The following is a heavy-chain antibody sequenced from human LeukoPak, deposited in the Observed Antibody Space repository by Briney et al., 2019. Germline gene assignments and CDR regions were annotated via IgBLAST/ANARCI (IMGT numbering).Heavy chain of an antibody. CDR2: INPNSGGT. CDR3: ARAESWTGTTDYYYMDV. J-gene: IGHJ6*03. Sequence: ASVKVSCKASGYTFTGFYIHWVRQAPGQGLEWMGWINPNSGGTNYAQKFQGRVTMTRNTSISTAYMELSSLRSEDTAVYYCARAESWTGTTDYYYMDVWGKGTTVTVSS. V-gene: IGHV1-2*02. CDR1: GYTFTGFY. D-gene: IGHD1-1*01.